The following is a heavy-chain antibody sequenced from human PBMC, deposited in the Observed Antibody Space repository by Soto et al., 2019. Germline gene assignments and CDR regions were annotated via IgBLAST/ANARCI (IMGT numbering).Heavy chain of an antibody. V-gene: IGHV1-46*01. CDR1: GYTFTSYY. J-gene: IGHJ6*02. D-gene: IGHD2-21*02. CDR3: ARGRPGGDYGDYYYYGMDV. CDR2: INPRGGST. Sequence: ASVKVSCKASGYTFTSYYMHWVRQAPGQGLEWMGIINPRGGSTSYAQKFQGRVTMTRDTSTSTVYMELSSLRSEDTAVYYCARGRPGGDYGDYYYYGMDVWGQGTTVTVSS.